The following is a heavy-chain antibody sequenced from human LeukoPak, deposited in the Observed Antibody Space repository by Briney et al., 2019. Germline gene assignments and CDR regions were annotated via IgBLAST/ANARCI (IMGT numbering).Heavy chain of an antibody. D-gene: IGHD3-22*01. CDR1: GYAFTSYA. V-gene: IGHV7-4-1*02. Sequence: ASVKVSCKASGYAFTSYAMNWVRQAPGQGLEWMGWINTNTGNPTYAQGFTGRFVFSLDTSVSTAYLQISSLKAEDTAVYYCARAMPQYYYDSSGYYTWGQGTLVTVSS. CDR3: ARAMPQYYYDSSGYYT. CDR2: INTNTGNP. J-gene: IGHJ5*02.